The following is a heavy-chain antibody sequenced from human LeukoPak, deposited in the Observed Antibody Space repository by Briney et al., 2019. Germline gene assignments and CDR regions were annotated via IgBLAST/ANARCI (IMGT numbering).Heavy chain of an antibody. CDR2: ISSNGATK. D-gene: IGHD3-22*01. J-gene: IGHJ4*01. CDR3: AIQMTMIVVGPYFAY. CDR1: GFTFQDYY. Sequence: PGGSLRLSCEASGFTFQDYYMSWIRQAPGKGLEWVSFISSNGATKYYADSVRGRFTTSRDNAKNSVYLYMNSLREDDTAVYYCAIQMTMIVVGPYFAYWGHGILVTVSP. V-gene: IGHV3-11*04.